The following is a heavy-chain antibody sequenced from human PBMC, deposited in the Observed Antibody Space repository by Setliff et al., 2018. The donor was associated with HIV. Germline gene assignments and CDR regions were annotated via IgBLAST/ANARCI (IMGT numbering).Heavy chain of an antibody. CDR3: AAQGVL. V-gene: IGHV3-48*03. CDR1: GFTFSKFA. Sequence: PGGSLRLSCAASGFTFSKFAINWVRQAPGKGLEWLSYVSSSGTTTYYADSVKGRFTISRDNAKNSVLLQMNSLRVEDTAVYFCAAQGVLWGQGTQVTVSS. CDR2: VSSSGTTT. J-gene: IGHJ4*02.